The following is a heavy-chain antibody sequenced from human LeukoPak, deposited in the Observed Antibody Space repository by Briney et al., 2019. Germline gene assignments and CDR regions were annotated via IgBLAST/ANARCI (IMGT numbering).Heavy chain of an antibody. CDR2: LYSAGAT. CDR3: ASGGTGARKFYSDPFHY. D-gene: IGHD2-15*01. Sequence: GSLRLSCAASGFTVSNNYMSWVRQAPGRGLEWVSILYSAGATYYTDSVRGRFTISRDSSKNTMCLQMNSLRAEDTAVYYCASGGTGARKFYSDPFHYWGQGTLVTVSS. V-gene: IGHV3-53*01. CDR1: GFTVSNNY. J-gene: IGHJ4*02.